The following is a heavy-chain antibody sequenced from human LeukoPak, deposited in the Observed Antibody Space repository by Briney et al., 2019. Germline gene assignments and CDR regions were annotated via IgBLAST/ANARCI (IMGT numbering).Heavy chain of an antibody. D-gene: IGHD4-17*01. CDR3: ARDMGHYG. Sequence: PGGSLRLSCAASGFTFSSYSMNWVRQAPGKGLEWVSYISSSSSTIYHADSVKGRFTISRDNAKNSLYLQMNSLRAEDTAVYYCARDMGHYGWGQGTLVTVSS. CDR2: ISSSSSTI. J-gene: IGHJ4*02. CDR1: GFTFSSYS. V-gene: IGHV3-48*01.